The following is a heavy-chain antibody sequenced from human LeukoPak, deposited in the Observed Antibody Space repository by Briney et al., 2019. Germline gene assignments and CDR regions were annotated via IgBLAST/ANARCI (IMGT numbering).Heavy chain of an antibody. CDR3: AKVKQVSTISAAFDI. CDR2: ISARGGST. D-gene: IGHD5/OR15-5a*01. V-gene: IGHV3-23*01. Sequence: PGESLRLSCAASGFTFSSYAMSWVRQAPGKGLEWVSTISARGGSTYYADSVRGRFTNSRDSSKNTLYLQMNSLRAEDTAVYYCAKVKQVSTISAAFDIWGQGTMVTPAS. J-gene: IGHJ3*02. CDR1: GFTFSSYA.